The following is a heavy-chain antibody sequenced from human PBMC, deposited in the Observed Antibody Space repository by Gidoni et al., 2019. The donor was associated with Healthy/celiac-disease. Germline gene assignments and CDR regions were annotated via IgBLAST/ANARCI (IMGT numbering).Heavy chain of an antibody. CDR2: ISVSGGST. CDR1: GFTFSSYA. J-gene: IGHJ4*02. D-gene: IGHD3-10*01. Sequence: EVQLLESGGGLVQPGGSLRLSCAAYGFTFSSYAMSWVRQAPGKGLEWVSAISVSGGSTYYADSVKGRFTISRDNSKNTLYLQMNSLRAEDTAVYYCAKDAGELLWFGEFFDYWGQGTLVTVSS. CDR3: AKDAGELLWFGEFFDY. V-gene: IGHV3-23*01.